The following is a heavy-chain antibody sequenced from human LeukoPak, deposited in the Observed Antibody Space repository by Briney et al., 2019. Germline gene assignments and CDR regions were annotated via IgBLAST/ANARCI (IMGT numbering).Heavy chain of an antibody. V-gene: IGHV4-39*07. CDR2: IYYSGST. Sequence: SETLSLTCTVSGGSISSSSYYWGWIRQPPGKGLEWIGSIYYSGSTYYNPSLKSRVTISVDTSKNQFSLKLSSVTAADTAVYYCARESSSWATDYWGQGTLVTVSS. D-gene: IGHD6-13*01. CDR1: GGSISSSSYY. CDR3: ARESSSWATDY. J-gene: IGHJ4*02.